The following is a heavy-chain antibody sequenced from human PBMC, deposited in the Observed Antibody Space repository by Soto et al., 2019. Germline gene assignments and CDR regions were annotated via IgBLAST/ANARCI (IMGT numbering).Heavy chain of an antibody. CDR2: IYYSGST. CDR3: ARAVIYVFWSGYLRYYYQYVMNL. V-gene: IGHV4-30-4*01. J-gene: IGHJ6*02. D-gene: IGHD3-3*01. CDR1: GFSISSGNY. Sequence: SETLSLTCAVSGFSISSGNYWGWIRKYPGKGLEWIGYIYYSGSTYYNPSLKSRVTISVDTSKNQFSLKLSSVTAADTAVYYCARAVIYVFWSGYLRYYYQYVMNLWRQ.